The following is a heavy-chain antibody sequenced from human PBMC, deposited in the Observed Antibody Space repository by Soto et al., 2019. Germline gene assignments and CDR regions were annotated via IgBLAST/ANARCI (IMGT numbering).Heavy chain of an antibody. CDR2: IYYSGNT. CDR1: GGSISRSSYY. J-gene: IGHJ6*03. D-gene: IGHD3-10*01. CDR3: ARHSEAGSALSYYYMDV. V-gene: IGHV4-39*01. Sequence: QLQLQESGPGLVKPPETLSLTCSVSGGSISRSSYYWGWIRQPPGKGLEWIGHIYYSGNTYYNPSLRSRVTISVDTSKNQFSLKLSSVTAADTAIYYCARHSEAGSALSYYYMDVWGKGTTVTVSS.